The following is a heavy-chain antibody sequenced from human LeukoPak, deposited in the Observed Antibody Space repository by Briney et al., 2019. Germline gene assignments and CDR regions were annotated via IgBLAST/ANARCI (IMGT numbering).Heavy chain of an antibody. J-gene: IGHJ5*02. V-gene: IGHV3-7*01. Sequence: GGSLRLSCAASGLTFNTFGMSWVRQTPGKGLEWVANIKEDGTKKYYVDSVKGRFTISRDNAENSLYLQMNSLRAEDTAVYYCARDAAGYDPWGQGTLVTVSS. CDR1: GLTFNTFG. CDR3: ARDAAGYDP. CDR2: IKEDGTKK. D-gene: IGHD6-13*01.